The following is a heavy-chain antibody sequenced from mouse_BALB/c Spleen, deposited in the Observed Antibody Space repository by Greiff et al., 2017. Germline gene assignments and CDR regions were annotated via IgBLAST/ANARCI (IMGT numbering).Heavy chain of an antibody. J-gene: IGHJ1*01. D-gene: IGHD1-1*01. Sequence: EVKLVESGGGLVKPGGSLKLSCADSGFSFSDYYMYWVRQTPEKRLEWVATISDGGSYTYYSASVKGRFTISRDNAKNNLYLQMSSLKSEDTAMYYCARDRSSDSSSLARYFDVWGAGTTVTVSS. CDR1: GFSFSDYY. CDR2: ISDGGSYT. V-gene: IGHV5-4*02. CDR3: ARDRSSDSSSLARYFDV.